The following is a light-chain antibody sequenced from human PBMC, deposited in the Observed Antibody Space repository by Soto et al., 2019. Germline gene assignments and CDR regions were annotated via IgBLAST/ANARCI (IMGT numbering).Light chain of an antibody. J-gene: IGLJ1*01. Sequence: QSALTQPASVSGSPGQSITISCTGTSSDIGDYTHVSWYQQHPGKAPKLIIYEVRTRPSGVSDRFSGSKSGNTASLTISGLQAEDEADYYCSSYTSDWGVFGTGTKVTVL. CDR2: EVR. CDR3: SSYTSDWGV. CDR1: SSDIGDYTH. V-gene: IGLV2-14*01.